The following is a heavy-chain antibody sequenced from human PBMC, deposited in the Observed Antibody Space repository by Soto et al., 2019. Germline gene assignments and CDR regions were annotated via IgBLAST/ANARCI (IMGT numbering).Heavy chain of an antibody. CDR2: VYYTGST. Sequence: SESLSLTCTVSGGSISNFYWSWIRQPPGKGLEWIGYVYYTGSTSYNPSLKRRVTFSADSSRGQFSLRLNSVTAADTAVYYCARTFLGPDLLADSFVDYYYYMDVWGQGTTVPVSS. D-gene: IGHD3-9*01. CDR3: ARTFLGPDLLADSFVDYYYYMDV. J-gene: IGHJ6*03. V-gene: IGHV4-59*08. CDR1: GGSISNFY.